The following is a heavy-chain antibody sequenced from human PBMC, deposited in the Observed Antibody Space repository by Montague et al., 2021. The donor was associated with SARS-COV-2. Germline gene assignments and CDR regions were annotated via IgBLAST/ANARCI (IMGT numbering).Heavy chain of an antibody. CDR3: ARADLTMVRGVNRWACDI. D-gene: IGHD3-10*01. CDR2: YRGRT. V-gene: IGHV4-59*01. Sequence: YRGRTNYYPPLKSRATISVDTPQKQFSLKLSSVAAADTAVYYCARADLTMVRGVNRWACDIWGQGTMVTVSS. J-gene: IGHJ3*02.